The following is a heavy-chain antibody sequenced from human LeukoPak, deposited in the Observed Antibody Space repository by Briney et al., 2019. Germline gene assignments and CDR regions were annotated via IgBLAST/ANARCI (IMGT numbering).Heavy chain of an antibody. Sequence: GGSLRLSCAASGFTFSSYEMNWVRQAPGEGLEWVSYISSSGSTIYYADSVKGRFTISRDNAKNLLYLQMSSLRAEDTAVYYCARIGRSGWNFDYWGQGTPVTVSS. J-gene: IGHJ4*02. V-gene: IGHV3-48*03. D-gene: IGHD6-19*01. CDR3: ARIGRSGWNFDY. CDR1: GFTFSSYE. CDR2: ISSSGSTI.